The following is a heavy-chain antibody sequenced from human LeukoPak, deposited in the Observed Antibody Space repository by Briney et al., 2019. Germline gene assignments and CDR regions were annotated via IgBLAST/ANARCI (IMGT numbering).Heavy chain of an antibody. CDR1: GGSISSYY. CDR2: IYTSGST. V-gene: IGHV4-4*07. D-gene: IGHD2-2*01. J-gene: IGHJ5*02. Sequence: SETLSLTCTVSGGSISSYYWSWIRQPAGKGLEWIGRIYTSGSTNYNPSLKSRVTMSVDTSKNQFSLKLSSVTAADTAVYYCARDQPEYQLLYWFDPWGPGTLVTVSS. CDR3: ARDQPEYQLLYWFDP.